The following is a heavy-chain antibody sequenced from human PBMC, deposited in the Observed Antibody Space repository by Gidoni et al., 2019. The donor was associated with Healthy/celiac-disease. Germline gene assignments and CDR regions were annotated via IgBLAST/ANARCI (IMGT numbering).Heavy chain of an antibody. J-gene: IGHJ4*02. V-gene: IGHV3-30*04. CDR1: GSTFSSYA. CDR3: ARGGGMVARHFDY. Sequence: QVQLVESGGGVVQPGRSLRLPCAASGSTFSSYAMHWVRQAPAKGLGWVAVISYDGSNKYYADSVKGRFTISRDNSKNTLYLQMNSLRAEDTAVYYCARGGGMVARHFDYWGQGTLVTVSS. D-gene: IGHD2-15*01. CDR2: ISYDGSNK.